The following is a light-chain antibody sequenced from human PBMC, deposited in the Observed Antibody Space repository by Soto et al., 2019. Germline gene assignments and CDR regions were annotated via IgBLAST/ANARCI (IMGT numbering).Light chain of an antibody. CDR2: GAS. J-gene: IGKJ4*01. CDR1: QSVSSSY. CDR3: QQNGTSALP. V-gene: IGKV3-20*01. Sequence: EIVLTQSPGTLSLSPGERATLSCRASQSVSSSYLAWYQQKPGQAPRLLIYGASSRATGIPDRFSGSGSGKDFTLTISRLEPEVFAGYYCQQNGTSALPFGGGPKVEIK.